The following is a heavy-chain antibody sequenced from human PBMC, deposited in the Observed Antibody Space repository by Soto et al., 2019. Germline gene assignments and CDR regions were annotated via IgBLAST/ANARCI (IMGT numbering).Heavy chain of an antibody. CDR1: GGSISSYY. Sequence: SETLSLTCTVSGGSISSYYWSWIRQPPGKGLEWIGYIYYSGSTNYNPSLKSRVTISVDTSKNQFSLKLSSVTAADTAVYYCARGVDHSSGWYGFDYWGQGTLVTVSS. D-gene: IGHD6-19*01. CDR2: IYYSGST. CDR3: ARGVDHSSGWYGFDY. J-gene: IGHJ4*02. V-gene: IGHV4-59*01.